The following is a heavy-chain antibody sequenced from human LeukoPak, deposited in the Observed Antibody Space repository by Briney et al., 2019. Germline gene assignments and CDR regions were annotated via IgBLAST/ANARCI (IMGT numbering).Heavy chain of an antibody. CDR3: ARDGGYGSGTYRFDY. V-gene: IGHV4-31*03. D-gene: IGHD3-10*01. Sequence: SETLSLTCTVSGGSISSGGYYWSWIRQHPGKGLEWIGYIYHSGSTSYNPSLKSRVTISVDTSKDQFSLKLSSVTAADTAVYYCARDGGYGSGTYRFDYWGQGTLVTVSS. CDR1: GGSISSGGYY. CDR2: IYHSGST. J-gene: IGHJ4*02.